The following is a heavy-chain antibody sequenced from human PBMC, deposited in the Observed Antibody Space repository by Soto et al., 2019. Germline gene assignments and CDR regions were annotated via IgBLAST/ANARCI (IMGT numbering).Heavy chain of an antibody. CDR3: ARGQGCPAS. CDR1: GFTLSNYW. J-gene: IGHJ5*02. V-gene: IGHV3-7*01. Sequence: EVQLVESGGGLVQPGGSLRLSCAASGFTLSNYWMTWVRQAPGKGLEWVANIKQEGSEKNYVDSVRGRFTISRDNAQNSLYLKMNGLRAEDTAVYYCARGQGCPASWGKGPRVTASS. CDR2: IKQEGSEK. D-gene: IGHD2-15*01.